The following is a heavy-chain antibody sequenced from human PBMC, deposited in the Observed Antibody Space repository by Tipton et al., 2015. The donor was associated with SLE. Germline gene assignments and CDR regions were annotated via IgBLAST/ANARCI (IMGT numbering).Heavy chain of an antibody. J-gene: IGHJ2*01. CDR1: GGSISSYY. CDR2: IYYSGST. CDR3: ARDMHVIWAGYARYWYFDL. V-gene: IGHV4-59*01. D-gene: IGHD3-9*01. Sequence: TLSLTCTVSGGSISSYYWSWIRQPPGKGLEWIGYIYYSGSTNYNPSPKSRVTISVDTSKNLFSLKLSSVTAADTAVDYCARDMHVIWAGYARYWYFDLWGRGTLVTVSS.